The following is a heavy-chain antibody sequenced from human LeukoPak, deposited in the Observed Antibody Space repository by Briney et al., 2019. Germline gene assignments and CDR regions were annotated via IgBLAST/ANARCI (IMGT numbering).Heavy chain of an antibody. CDR1: GFAFSTYG. Sequence: GGSLRLSCTASGFAFSTYGMNWVRQAPGKGLEWVSYISSSNTIYYADSVKGRFTISRDNAKNSLYLQMNSLRAGDTALYYCAKDARPGYSSSWLGYWGQGTLVTVSS. V-gene: IGHV3-48*01. J-gene: IGHJ4*02. CDR3: AKDARPGYSSSWLGY. D-gene: IGHD6-13*01. CDR2: ISSSNTI.